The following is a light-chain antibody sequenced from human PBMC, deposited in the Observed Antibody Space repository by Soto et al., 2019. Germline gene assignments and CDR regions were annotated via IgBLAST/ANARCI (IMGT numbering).Light chain of an antibody. Sequence: QSVLTQPPSVSAAPGQTVTISCSGSSSNIGSNVVSWYQQVPGTAPRLLTYDDTKRASGIPDRFSGSKSGSSATLGITGLQTGDEADYYCGTWDNSLSVVVFGGGTKLTAL. CDR2: DDT. CDR3: GTWDNSLSVVV. V-gene: IGLV1-51*02. CDR1: SSNIGSNV. J-gene: IGLJ2*01.